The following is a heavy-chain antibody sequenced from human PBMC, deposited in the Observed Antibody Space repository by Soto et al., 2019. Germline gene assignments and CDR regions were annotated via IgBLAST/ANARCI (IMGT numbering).Heavy chain of an antibody. V-gene: IGHV1-8*01. J-gene: IGHJ5*02. Sequence: ASVKVSCKASGYTFTSYDINWVRQATGQGLEWMGWMNPNSGNTGYAQKFQGRVTMTRNTSISTAYMELSSLRSEDTAVYYCALTIAAAGTGETPWGQGTLVTVSS. CDR3: ALTIAAAGTGETP. D-gene: IGHD6-13*01. CDR2: MNPNSGNT. CDR1: GYTFTSYD.